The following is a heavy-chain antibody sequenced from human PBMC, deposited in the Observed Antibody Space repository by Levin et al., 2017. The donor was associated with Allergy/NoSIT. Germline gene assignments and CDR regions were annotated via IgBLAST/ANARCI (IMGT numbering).Heavy chain of an antibody. CDR2: ISYDGSNK. J-gene: IGHJ4*02. Sequence: GESLKISCAASGFTFSSYAMHWVRQAPGKGLEWVAVISYDGSNKYYADSVKGRFTISRDNSKNTLYLQMNSLRAEDTAVYYCARNYSYWGQGTLVTVSS. CDR1: GFTFSSYA. D-gene: IGHD1-7*01. CDR3: ARNYSY. V-gene: IGHV3-30*04.